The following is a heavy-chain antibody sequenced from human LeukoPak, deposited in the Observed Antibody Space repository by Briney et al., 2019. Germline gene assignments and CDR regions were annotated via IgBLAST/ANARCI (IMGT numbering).Heavy chain of an antibody. Sequence: SATLSLTCSVSGDSISSSTYYWGWIRQPPGKGLEWIGSLYYSGSTNYNPSLKSRVTISVDTSKNQFSLKLSSVTAADTAVYYCARHRIAADYGMDVWGQGTTVTVSS. CDR3: ARHRIAADYGMDV. CDR2: LYYSGST. V-gene: IGHV4-39*01. D-gene: IGHD6-13*01. J-gene: IGHJ6*02. CDR1: GDSISSSTYY.